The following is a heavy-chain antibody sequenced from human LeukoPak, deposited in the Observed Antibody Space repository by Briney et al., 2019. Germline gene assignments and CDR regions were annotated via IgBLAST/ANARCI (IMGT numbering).Heavy chain of an antibody. CDR3: ARNGSQWLHRRKDGFDL. CDR2: ISVGGSPT. D-gene: IGHD6-19*01. CDR1: VFTLSEFY. J-gene: IGHJ3*01. Sequence: PGGSLRLSCAPSVFTLSEFYMSWIRQAPGKGLEWVSYISVGGSPTYHANSVKGRFTTSMDDAKNSLSLQMDGLRPEDTGIYYCARNGSQWLHRRKDGFDLWGQGTMVVVSS. V-gene: IGHV3-11*04.